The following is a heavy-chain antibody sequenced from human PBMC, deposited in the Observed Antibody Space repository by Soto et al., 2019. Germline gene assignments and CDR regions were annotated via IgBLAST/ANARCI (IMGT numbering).Heavy chain of an antibody. D-gene: IGHD4-17*01. V-gene: IGHV3-23*01. J-gene: IGHJ4*02. CDR1: GFSFSSYA. CDR3: EKYPTVSLRGSDY. CDR2: ISNSGGST. Sequence: EVQLLESGGGLVQPGGSLRLSCAASGFSFSSYAMTWVRQAPGKGLEWVSTISNSGGSTYYADSVKGRFTISRDNSKNTLYMQMDSLRDEDTAVYYCEKYPTVSLRGSDYWGQGNLVTVSS.